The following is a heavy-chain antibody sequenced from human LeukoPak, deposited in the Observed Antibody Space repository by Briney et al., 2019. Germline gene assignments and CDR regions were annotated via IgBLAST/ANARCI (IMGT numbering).Heavy chain of an antibody. CDR1: GYTFTGYY. CDR2: INPNSGGT. CDR3: ARESRDSSGWLN. Sequence: ASVKVSCKASGYTFTGYYMHWVRQAPGQGPEWMGWINPNSGGTNYAQKFQGRVTMTRDTSISTAYMELSRLRSDDTAVYYCARESRDSSGWLNWGQGTLVTVSS. V-gene: IGHV1-2*02. J-gene: IGHJ4*02. D-gene: IGHD6-19*01.